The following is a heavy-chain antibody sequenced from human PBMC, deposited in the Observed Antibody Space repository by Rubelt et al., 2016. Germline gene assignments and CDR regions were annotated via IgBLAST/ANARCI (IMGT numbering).Heavy chain of an antibody. CDR1: GFTFSSYC. D-gene: IGHD3-16*01. J-gene: IGHJ4*02. V-gene: IGHV3-7*04. Sequence: ESGGGLVQPGGSLRLSCAASGFTFSSYCMSWVRQAPGNGLEWVANIRQDGGEKYYVDSVKGRFTISRDNTQNSLDLQMNSLSAEDTAVYYCVRDRTGWGIDYWGQGTLVTVSS. CDR3: VRDRTGWGIDY. CDR2: IRQDGGEK.